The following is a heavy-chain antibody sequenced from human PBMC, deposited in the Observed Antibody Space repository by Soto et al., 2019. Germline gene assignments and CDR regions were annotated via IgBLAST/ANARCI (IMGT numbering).Heavy chain of an antibody. V-gene: IGHV3-7*03. CDR1: GFTFSNFW. D-gene: IGHD1-20*01. CDR3: ARDGSNWNDFDY. CDR2: INKDGTEK. J-gene: IGHJ4*02. Sequence: EVQVMESGGGLVQPGGSLRLSCAASGFTFSNFWMTWVRQAPGKGLEWVANINKDGTEKNYVDSVKGRFTISRDNANNSLDLQMNSLRVEDTAVYYCARDGSNWNDFDYWGQGTLVTVSS.